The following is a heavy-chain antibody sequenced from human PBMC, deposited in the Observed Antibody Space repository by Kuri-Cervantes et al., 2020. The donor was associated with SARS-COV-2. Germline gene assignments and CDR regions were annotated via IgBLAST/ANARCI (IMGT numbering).Heavy chain of an antibody. V-gene: IGHV1-2*02. CDR2: INPNSGGT. CDR1: GYTFTGYY. J-gene: IGHJ4*02. Sequence: ASVKVSCKASGYTFTGYYMHWVRQAPGQGLEWMEWINPNSGGTNYAQKFQGRVAMTRDTSISTAYMELSRLRSDDTAVYYCASPRDTVTTGFDYWGQGTLVTVSS. CDR3: ASPRDTVTTGFDY. D-gene: IGHD4-11*01.